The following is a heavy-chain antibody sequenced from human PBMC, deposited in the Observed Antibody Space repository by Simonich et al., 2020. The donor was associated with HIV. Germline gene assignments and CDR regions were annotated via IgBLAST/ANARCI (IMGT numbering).Heavy chain of an antibody. D-gene: IGHD5-12*01. V-gene: IGHV4-39*01. Sequence: QLQLQESGPGLVKPSETLSLTCTVSGGSISSSSYYWGWIRQPAGKGLEWIGSIYYGGGTYDNPSLKSRFTISVDTSKNQFSLKLSSVTAADTAVYYCARHESGYDSPNDYWGQGTLVTVSS. CDR2: IYYGGGT. J-gene: IGHJ4*02. CDR3: ARHESGYDSPNDY. CDR1: GGSISSSSYY.